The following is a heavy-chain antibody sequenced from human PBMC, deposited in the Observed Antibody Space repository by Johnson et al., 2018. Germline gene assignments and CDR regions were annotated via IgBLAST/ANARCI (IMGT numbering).Heavy chain of an antibody. D-gene: IGHD6-19*01. CDR2: IYPGDSDT. CDR3: ARHRGRRSGWYYMDV. Sequence: VQLVQSGAEVKKPGESLKISCKGSGYSFTSYWIGWVRQMPGKGLEWMGIIYPGDSDTRYSPSFPGQLTISADTSISTPHLQWSSQKASDTAMYYCARHRGRRSGWYYMDVWGKGTTVTVSS. V-gene: IGHV5-51*01. J-gene: IGHJ6*03. CDR1: GYSFTSYW.